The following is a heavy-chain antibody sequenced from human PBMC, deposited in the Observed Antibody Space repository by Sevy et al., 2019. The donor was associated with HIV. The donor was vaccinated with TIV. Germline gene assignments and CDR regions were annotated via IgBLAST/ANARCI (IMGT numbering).Heavy chain of an antibody. D-gene: IGHD6-13*01. CDR2: IYYSGST. V-gene: IGHV4-39*01. J-gene: IGHJ4*02. CDR3: ARRTYSRTTFDY. CDR1: GGSISSSTYY. Sequence: SETLSLTCTVSGGSISSSTYYWAWIRQPPGKGLEWIGSIYYSGSTYYNPSLKSRVTISVDTSKNQFSPRLSSVTAADTAVYYCARRTYSRTTFDYWGQGTLVTVSS.